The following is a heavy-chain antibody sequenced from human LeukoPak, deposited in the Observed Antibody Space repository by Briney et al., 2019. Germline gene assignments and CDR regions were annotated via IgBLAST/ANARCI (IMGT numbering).Heavy chain of an antibody. J-gene: IGHJ4*02. V-gene: IGHV5-51*01. Sequence: GESLQISCKGTGYSFTSYWIGWVRQMPGKGLEWMGIIYPGDSDTRYSPSFQGQVTISADKSISTAYLQWSSLKASDTAMHYCARLGYSSSSSYFDYWGQGTLVTVSS. CDR1: GYSFTSYW. CDR2: IYPGDSDT. CDR3: ARLGYSSSSSYFDY. D-gene: IGHD6-6*01.